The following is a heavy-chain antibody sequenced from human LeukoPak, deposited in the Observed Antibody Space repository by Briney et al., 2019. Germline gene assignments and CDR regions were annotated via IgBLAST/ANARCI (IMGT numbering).Heavy chain of an antibody. J-gene: IGHJ4*02. CDR2: IIEKGNA. Sequence: SETLSLTCALSGGSFSCYSWSWTWIRQTPEKGLEGIVEIIEKGNANYNPSLKRRVTIDLDTSKNQFSLKLTSMTAADTAMYYCARSPGEQWLGDWGQGTLVTVSS. CDR3: ARSPGEQWLGD. CDR1: GGSFSCYS. D-gene: IGHD6-19*01. V-gene: IGHV4-34*12.